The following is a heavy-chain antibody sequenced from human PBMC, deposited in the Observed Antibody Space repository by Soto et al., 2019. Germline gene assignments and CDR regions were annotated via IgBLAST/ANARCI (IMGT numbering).Heavy chain of an antibody. CDR1: GCPFSSYA. V-gene: IGHV4-34*01. J-gene: IGHJ6*02. CDR3: ARGGDGYYGMDV. Sequence: LRRPCAASGCPFSSYAMSWVRQAPGKGLEWIGEINHSGSTNYNPSLKSRVTISVDTSKNQFSLKLSSVTAADTAVSYCARGGDGYYGMDVWGQGPTVTV. CDR2: INHSGST. D-gene: IGHD3-3*01.